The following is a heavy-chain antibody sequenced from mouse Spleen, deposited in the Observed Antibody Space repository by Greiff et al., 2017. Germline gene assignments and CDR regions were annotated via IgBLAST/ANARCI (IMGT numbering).Heavy chain of an antibody. V-gene: IGHV1-39*01. J-gene: IGHJ4*01. CDR1: GYSFTDYN. Sequence: EVQLQQSGPELVKPGASVKISCKASGYSFTDYNMNWVKQSNGKSLEWIGVINPNYGTTSYNQKFKGKATLTVDTSSSTAYMELHSLTSEDSAVYFCARLTGTNYAMDYWGQGTSVTVSS. CDR2: INPNYGTT. D-gene: IGHD4-1*01. CDR3: ARLTGTNYAMDY.